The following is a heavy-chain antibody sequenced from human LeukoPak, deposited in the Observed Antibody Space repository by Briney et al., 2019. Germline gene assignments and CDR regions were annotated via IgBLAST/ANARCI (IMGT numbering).Heavy chain of an antibody. CDR3: ARLDSGSNPATIDY. D-gene: IGHD1-26*01. CDR1: GGSISSHY. Sequence: PSETLSLTCTVSGGSISSHYWSWIRQPPGKGLEWIGYIYYSGSTNYNPSFKSRVTISVDASKNQFSLKLSSVTTTDTAVYYCARLDSGSNPATIDYWGQGTLVTVSS. J-gene: IGHJ4*02. CDR2: IYYSGST. V-gene: IGHV4-59*11.